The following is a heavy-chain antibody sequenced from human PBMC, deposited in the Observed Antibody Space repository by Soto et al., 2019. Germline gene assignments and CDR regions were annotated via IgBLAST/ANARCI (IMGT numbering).Heavy chain of an antibody. CDR3: AKDRLGGNFDY. CDR1: GFTFSSYW. J-gene: IGHJ4*02. Sequence: GGSLRLSCAASGFTFSSYWMSWVRQAPGKGLEWVANIRGTGSEKYYVDSVKGRFTISRDNAKNTLYLQMNSLRAEDTAVYYCAKDRLGGNFDYWGQGTQVTVSS. V-gene: IGHV3-7*01. CDR2: IRGTGSEK.